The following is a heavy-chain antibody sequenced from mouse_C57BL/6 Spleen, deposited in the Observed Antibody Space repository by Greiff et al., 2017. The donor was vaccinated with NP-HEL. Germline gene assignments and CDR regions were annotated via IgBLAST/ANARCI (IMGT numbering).Heavy chain of an antibody. Sequence: QVQLQQPGAELVRPGSSVKLSCKASGYTFTSYWMDWVKQRPGQGLEWIGNIYPSDSETHYNQKFKDKATLTVDKSSSTAYMQLSSLTSEDSAVYYCARCNYGSSYAMDYWGQGTSVTVSS. J-gene: IGHJ4*01. CDR1: GYTFTSYW. CDR2: IYPSDSET. CDR3: ARCNYGSSYAMDY. V-gene: IGHV1-61*01. D-gene: IGHD1-1*01.